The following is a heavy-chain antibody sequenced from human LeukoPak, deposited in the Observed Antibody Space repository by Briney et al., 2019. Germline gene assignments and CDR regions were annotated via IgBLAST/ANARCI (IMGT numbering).Heavy chain of an antibody. J-gene: IGHJ4*02. CDR1: GFTFSSYA. D-gene: IGHD3-22*01. Sequence: GRSLRLSCAASGFTFSSYAMYWVRQAPGKGLEWVAVISYDGSNKYYADSVKGRFTISRDNAKNSLYLQMNSLRDEDTAVYYCARGGRDYYDSSGYYYWCDYWGQGTLVTVSS. CDR3: ARGGRDYYDSSGYYYWCDY. V-gene: IGHV3-30-3*01. CDR2: ISYDGSNK.